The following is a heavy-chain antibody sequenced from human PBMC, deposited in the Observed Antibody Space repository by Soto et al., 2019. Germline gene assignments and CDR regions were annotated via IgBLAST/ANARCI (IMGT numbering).Heavy chain of an antibody. D-gene: IGHD3-10*01. CDR1: GGSITSGNSYS. V-gene: IGHV4-30-2*01. CDR2: TSHTGST. Sequence: SETLSLTCAVPGGSITSGNSYSWSWIRQPPGKGLEWIGSTSHTGSTSYNPSLKSRLTMSVDKSKNQFSLRLSSVTAADMAVYYCARAVAPYFGTWFDPWGQGILVTVSS. J-gene: IGHJ5*02. CDR3: ARAVAPYFGTWFDP.